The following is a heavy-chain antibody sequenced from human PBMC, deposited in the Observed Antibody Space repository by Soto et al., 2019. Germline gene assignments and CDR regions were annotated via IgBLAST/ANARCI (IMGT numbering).Heavy chain of an antibody. J-gene: IGHJ4*02. D-gene: IGHD1-26*01. CDR1: GGSLASEGYY. CDR3: ARSRLWEQHFDS. Sequence: SETLSLTCTVSGGSLASEGYYWSWIRQLPGKGLEWIGYIYYSGSIFYNPFLKSRASISAHSSKRQFSLKLSSVTAADTAVYYCARSRLWEQHFDSWGQGILVTVSS. V-gene: IGHV4-31*03. CDR2: IYYSGSI.